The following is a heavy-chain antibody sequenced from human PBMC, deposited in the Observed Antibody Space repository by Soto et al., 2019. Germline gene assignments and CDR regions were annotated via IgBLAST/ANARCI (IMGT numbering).Heavy chain of an antibody. D-gene: IGHD2-15*01. Sequence: QVQLVESGGGVVQPGRSLRLSCAASGFTFSSHGMHWVRQVPGQGLDWVAVISYDGDNKYYADSVKGRFTISRDNSKNTLFLQMNGLRTEDTAVYYCAKDRDVVSDHFEYWGRETLVTVSS. CDR2: ISYDGDNK. CDR3: AKDRDVVSDHFEY. CDR1: GFTFSSHG. V-gene: IGHV3-30*18. J-gene: IGHJ4*02.